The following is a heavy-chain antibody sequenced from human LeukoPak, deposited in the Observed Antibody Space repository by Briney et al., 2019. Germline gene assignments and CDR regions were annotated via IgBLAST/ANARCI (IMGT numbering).Heavy chain of an antibody. V-gene: IGHV1-2*02. D-gene: IGHD6-19*01. CDR3: ARGAVAGIGFAYFDY. CDR2: INPNSGGT. CDR1: GYTFTSYY. J-gene: IGHJ4*02. Sequence: APVKVSCKASGYTFTSYYMHWVRQAPGQGLEWMGWINPNSGGTNYAQKFQGRVTMTRDTSISTAYMELSRLRSDDTAVYYCARGAVAGIGFAYFDYWGQGTWSPSPQ.